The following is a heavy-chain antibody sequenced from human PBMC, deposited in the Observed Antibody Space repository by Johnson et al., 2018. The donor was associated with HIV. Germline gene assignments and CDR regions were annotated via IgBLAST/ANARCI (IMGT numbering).Heavy chain of an antibody. CDR3: AKGSGSGWLRDAVDI. J-gene: IGHJ3*02. CDR1: GFTFSSYA. CDR2: ISYDGRNK. V-gene: IGHV3-30*04. D-gene: IGHD6-19*01. Sequence: QMQLVESGGGVVQPGRSLSLSCAASGFTFSSYAMNWVRQAPGKGLEWVAVISYDGRNKDYADSVKGRFTISRDNSKNTLYLEMNSLRAEDTAVYYCAKGSGSGWLRDAVDIWGQGTMVTVSS.